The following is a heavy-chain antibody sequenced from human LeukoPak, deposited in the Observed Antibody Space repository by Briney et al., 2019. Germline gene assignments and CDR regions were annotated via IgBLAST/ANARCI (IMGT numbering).Heavy chain of an antibody. Sequence: SETLSLTCAVYGGSFSGYYWSWIRQPPGKGPEWIGSIYYSGSTYYNPSLKSRVTISEDPSKNQFSLKLSSVTAADTAVYYCAREDGTSMDNAFDIWGQGTTVTVSS. J-gene: IGHJ3*02. CDR2: IYYSGST. CDR3: AREDGTSMDNAFDI. V-gene: IGHV4-34*01. D-gene: IGHD5-18*01. CDR1: GGSFSGYY.